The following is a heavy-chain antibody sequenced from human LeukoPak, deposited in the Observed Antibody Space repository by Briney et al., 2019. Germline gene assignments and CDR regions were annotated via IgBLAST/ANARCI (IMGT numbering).Heavy chain of an antibody. CDR3: ATDCSGGSCHRGY. Sequence: GGSLRLSCAASGFTFSTYSMNWVRQAPGKGLEWVSSITSSSSYIYYADSVKGRFAISRDNAKNSLYLQMNSLRAEDTAVYYCATDCSGGSCHRGYWGQGTLVAVSS. CDR2: ITSSSSYI. V-gene: IGHV3-21*01. D-gene: IGHD2-15*01. CDR1: GFTFSTYS. J-gene: IGHJ4*02.